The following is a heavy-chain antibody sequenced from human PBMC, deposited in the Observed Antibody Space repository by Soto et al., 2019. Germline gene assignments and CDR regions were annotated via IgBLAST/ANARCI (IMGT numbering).Heavy chain of an antibody. CDR2: IYYSGST. D-gene: IGHD2-15*01. CDR1: GGSISSYY. CDR3: ARDIGGGVGEGYCSGGSCFLNRQYYYMDV. Sequence: SETLSLTCTVSGGSISSYYWSWIRQPPGKGLEWIGYIYYSGSTNYNPSLKSRVTISVDTSKNQFSLKLSSVTAADTAVYYCARDIGGGVGEGYCSGGSCFLNRQYYYMDVWGKGTTVTVSS. J-gene: IGHJ6*03. V-gene: IGHV4-59*01.